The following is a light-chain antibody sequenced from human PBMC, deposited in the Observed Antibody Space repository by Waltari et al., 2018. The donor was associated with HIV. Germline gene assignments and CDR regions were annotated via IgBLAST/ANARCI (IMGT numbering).Light chain of an antibody. Sequence: QSVLTQPPSASGTPGQMVTISCSGGSSYLGRKTVDWYQQLPGTAPKLLIYSNDQRPSGIPDRFSGSKSGNTASLTVSGLQADDEADYYCSSYAGSNNFLYVFGTGTKVTVL. CDR1: SSYLGRKT. J-gene: IGLJ1*01. CDR2: SND. CDR3: SSYAGSNNFLYV. V-gene: IGLV1-44*01.